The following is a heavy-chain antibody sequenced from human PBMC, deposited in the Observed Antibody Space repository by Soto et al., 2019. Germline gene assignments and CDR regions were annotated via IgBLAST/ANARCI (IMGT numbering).Heavy chain of an antibody. J-gene: IGHJ4*02. V-gene: IGHV3-11*05. Sequence: QVQLVESGGGLVKPGGSLRLSCAASGFTFSDYYMSWIRQAPGKGLEWVSYISSSSSYTNYADSVKGRFTISRDYAKNSLDLQMNSLRAEDTAVYYCARDQHRYSGYDYVDYWGQGTLVTVSS. D-gene: IGHD5-12*01. CDR2: ISSSSSYT. CDR3: ARDQHRYSGYDYVDY. CDR1: GFTFSDYY.